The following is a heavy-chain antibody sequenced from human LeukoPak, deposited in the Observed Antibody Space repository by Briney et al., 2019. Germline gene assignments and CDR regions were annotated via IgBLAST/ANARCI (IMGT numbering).Heavy chain of an antibody. D-gene: IGHD5-12*01. CDR2: LHADGSEM. V-gene: IGHV3-7*01. J-gene: IGHJ4*02. CDR1: GVSLSGYW. Sequence: GGSLRLSCAAYGVSLSGYWMSWVRQAPGKGLEWVARLHADGSEMYYVDSVKGRFTISRDNTKNSLYVQVNSLRVEDTAVYYCARGGYSFDYLGQGTLVTVSS. CDR3: ARGGYSFDY.